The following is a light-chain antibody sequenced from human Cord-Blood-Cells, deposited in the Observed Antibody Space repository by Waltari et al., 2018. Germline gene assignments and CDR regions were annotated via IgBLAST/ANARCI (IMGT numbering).Light chain of an antibody. V-gene: IGKV1-33*01. CDR3: QQYDNLPYT. CDR2: DAS. CDR1: QDISNY. J-gene: IGKJ2*01. Sequence: DIQMTQSPPSLSASVGDRVTITCQASQDISNYLNWYQKKPGKAPKLLIYDASNLETGVPSRFSGSGSGTDFTFTISSLQPEDIATYYCQQYDNLPYTFGQGTKLEIK.